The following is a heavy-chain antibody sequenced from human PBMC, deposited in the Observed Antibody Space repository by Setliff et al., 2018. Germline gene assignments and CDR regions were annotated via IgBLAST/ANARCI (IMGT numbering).Heavy chain of an antibody. D-gene: IGHD3-22*01. Sequence: LSLTCTVSGGSISSYYWSWIRQPPGKGLEWIGYIYYSGSADYNPSLKSRVTISVDTSKNQFSLKLNSVTAADTAVYYCARGIEYYYESSGFYYASTYWYFDLWGRGTLVTVSS. CDR2: IYYSGSA. CDR1: GGSISSYY. CDR3: ARGIEYYYESSGFYYASTYWYFDL. J-gene: IGHJ2*01. V-gene: IGHV4-59*08.